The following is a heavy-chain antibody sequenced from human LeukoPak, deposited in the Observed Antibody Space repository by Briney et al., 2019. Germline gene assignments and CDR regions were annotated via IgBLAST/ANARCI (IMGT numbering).Heavy chain of an antibody. J-gene: IGHJ4*02. D-gene: IGHD3-22*01. Sequence: GASVKVSCKASGYTFTSYYMHSVRQAPGQALEWMGIINPNSGGTNYAQKFQGRVTMTRDTSISTAYMELSRLRSDDTAVYYCARLASLYDSSGYYWGDYWGQGTLVTVSS. CDR2: INPNSGGT. CDR3: ARLASLYDSSGYYWGDY. CDR1: GYTFTSYY. V-gene: IGHV1-2*02.